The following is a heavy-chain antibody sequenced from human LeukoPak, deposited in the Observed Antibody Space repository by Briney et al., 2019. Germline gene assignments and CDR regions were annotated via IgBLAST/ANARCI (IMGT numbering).Heavy chain of an antibody. CDR2: INSDGSST. D-gene: IGHD3-22*01. Sequence: GGSLRLSCAASGFTFSRYWMHWVRQAPGKGLMWVSRINSDGSSTTYADSVKGRFTVSRDNAKNTLYLQMNSLRAEDTAVYYCAREYFYDSSGYFPHGYWGQGTLVTVSS. V-gene: IGHV3-74*01. J-gene: IGHJ4*02. CDR1: GFTFSRYW. CDR3: AREYFYDSSGYFPHGY.